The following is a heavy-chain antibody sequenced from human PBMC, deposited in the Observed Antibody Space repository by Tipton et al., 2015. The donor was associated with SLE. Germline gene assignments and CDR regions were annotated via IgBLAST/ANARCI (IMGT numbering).Heavy chain of an antibody. Sequence: TLSFTCTVSGGSISSYYWSWIRQPPGKGLEWIGYIYYSGSTNYNPSLKSRVTISVDTSKNQFSLKLSAVTAADTDVYYCARHIHSRYYFDYWGQGTLVTVSS. D-gene: IGHD6-13*01. CDR2: IYYSGST. V-gene: IGHV4-59*08. CDR1: GGSISSYY. CDR3: ARHIHSRYYFDY. J-gene: IGHJ4*02.